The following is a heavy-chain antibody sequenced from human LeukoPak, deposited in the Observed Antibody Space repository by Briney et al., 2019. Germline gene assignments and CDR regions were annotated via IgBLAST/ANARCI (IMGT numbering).Heavy chain of an antibody. CDR2: IRYDGSNK. J-gene: IGHJ6*03. CDR1: GFTFSSYG. V-gene: IGHV3-30*02. Sequence: GGSLRLSCAASGFTFSSYGMHWVRQAPGKGLEWVAFIRYDGSNKYYADSVKGRFTISRDNSKNTLYLQMNSLRAEDTAVYYCARDLGYYYYYMDVWGRGTTVTVSS. D-gene: IGHD3-10*01. CDR3: ARDLGYYYYYMDV.